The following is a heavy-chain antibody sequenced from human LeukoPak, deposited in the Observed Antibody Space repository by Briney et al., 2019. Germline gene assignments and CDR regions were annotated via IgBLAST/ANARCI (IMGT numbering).Heavy chain of an antibody. CDR1: GFTFSSYA. J-gene: IGHJ4*02. Sequence: PGGSLRLSCAASGFTFSSYAMHWVRQAPGKGLEWVAVISYDGSNKYYADSVKGRFTISRDNSENTLYLQMNSLRAEDTAVYYCARDNYFDYWGQGTLVTVSS. V-gene: IGHV3-30-3*01. CDR2: ISYDGSNK. CDR3: ARDNYFDY.